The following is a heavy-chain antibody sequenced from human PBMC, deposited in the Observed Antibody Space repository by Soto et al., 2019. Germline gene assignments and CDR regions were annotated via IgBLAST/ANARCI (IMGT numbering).Heavy chain of an antibody. D-gene: IGHD6-13*01. CDR2: IYHSGST. CDR3: AGPDSSSWAAPFGS. Sequence: SETLSLTCAVSGGSISSSNWWSWVRQPPGKGLEWIGEIYHSGSTNYNPSLKSRVTISVDKSKNQFSLRLSSVTAADTAVYYCAGPDSSSWAAPFGSWGQGTLVTVSS. J-gene: IGHJ4*02. V-gene: IGHV4-4*02. CDR1: GGSISSSNW.